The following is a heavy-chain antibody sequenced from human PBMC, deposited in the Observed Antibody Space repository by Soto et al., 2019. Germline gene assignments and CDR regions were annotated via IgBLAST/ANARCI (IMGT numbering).Heavy chain of an antibody. CDR1: GGSISSYY. D-gene: IGHD4-17*01. CDR2: IYNTGST. Sequence: SETLSLTCTVSGGSISSYYWNWVRQPPGKGLEWIGCIYNTGSTNYNPSLKSRVSISGDTSKNKFSLKLSSVTAADTAVYYCARVDYSDYVFAFDIWGQGTMVTVSS. J-gene: IGHJ3*02. V-gene: IGHV4-59*01. CDR3: ARVDYSDYVFAFDI.